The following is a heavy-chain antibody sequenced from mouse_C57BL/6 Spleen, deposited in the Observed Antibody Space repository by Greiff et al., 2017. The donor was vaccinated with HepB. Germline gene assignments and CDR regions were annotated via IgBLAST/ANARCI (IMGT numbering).Heavy chain of an antibody. CDR2: ISDGGSYT. CDR3: ARVGYYDYDGFAY. CDR1: GFTFSSYA. J-gene: IGHJ3*01. V-gene: IGHV5-4*01. D-gene: IGHD2-4*01. Sequence: EVQGVESGGGLVKPGGSLKLSCAASGFTFSSYAMSWVRQTPEKRLEWVATISDGGSYTYYPDNVKGRFTISRDNAKNNLYLQMSHLKSEDTAMYYCARVGYYDYDGFAYWGQGTLVTVSA.